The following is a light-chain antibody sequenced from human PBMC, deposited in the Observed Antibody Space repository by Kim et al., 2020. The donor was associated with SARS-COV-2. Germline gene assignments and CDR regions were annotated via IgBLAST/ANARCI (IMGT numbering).Light chain of an antibody. J-gene: IGLJ1*01. CDR1: SLRSYY. V-gene: IGLV3-19*01. Sequence: ALGQTVSITCQGDSLRSYYASWYQQKPGQAPVLVIYGKNNRPSGIPDRFSGSSSGNTASLTITGAQAEDEADYYCNSRDSSGNPYVFGTGTKVTVL. CDR3: NSRDSSGNPYV. CDR2: GKN.